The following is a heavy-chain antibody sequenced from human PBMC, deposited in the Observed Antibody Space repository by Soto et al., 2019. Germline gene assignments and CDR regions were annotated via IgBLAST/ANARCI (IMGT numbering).Heavy chain of an antibody. J-gene: IGHJ6*02. D-gene: IGHD3-10*01. Sequence: ASVKVSCKASGYTFTSYYMHWVRQAPGQGLEWMGIINPSGGSTSYAQKFQGRVTMTRDTSTSTVYMELSSLRSEETAVYYCLPGSYLTAYYYYGMDVWGQGTTVTVSS. V-gene: IGHV1-46*01. CDR1: GYTFTSYY. CDR2: INPSGGST. CDR3: LPGSYLTAYYYYGMDV.